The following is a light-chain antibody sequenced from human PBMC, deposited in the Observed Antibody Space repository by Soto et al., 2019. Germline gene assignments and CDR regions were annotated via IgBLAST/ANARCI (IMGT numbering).Light chain of an antibody. CDR3: CSYASSSSYV. CDR2: EGT. CDR1: SSDVGAYNF. V-gene: IGLV2-23*01. J-gene: IGLJ1*01. Sequence: QSALTQPASVSGSPGQSITISCTGTSSDVGAYNFVSWYQQDPGKAPKLMIYEGTQRPSGVSSRFSGSKSGNTASLTISGLQAEDEADYYCCSYASSSSYVFGTGTKVTVL.